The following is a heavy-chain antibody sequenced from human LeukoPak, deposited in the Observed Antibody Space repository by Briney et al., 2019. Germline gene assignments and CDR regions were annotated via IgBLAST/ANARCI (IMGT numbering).Heavy chain of an antibody. D-gene: IGHD2-21*02. J-gene: IGHJ6*03. CDR1: GYSFTSYD. Sequence: ASVKVSCNASGYSFTSYDINWVRQAPGQGLEWMGWISAYNGNTKYAQKFQDRVTMTTDTSTSTALMELRSLRSDDTAVYYCARSEKAYCGGVCDNYHMDVWGKGTTVTVSS. V-gene: IGHV1-18*01. CDR3: ARSEKAYCGGVCDNYHMDV. CDR2: ISAYNGNT.